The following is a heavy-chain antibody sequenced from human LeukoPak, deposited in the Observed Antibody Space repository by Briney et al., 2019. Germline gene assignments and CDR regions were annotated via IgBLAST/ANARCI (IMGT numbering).Heavy chain of an antibody. Sequence: SETLSLTCTVSGGSISPYYWSWIRQPPGKGLEWIGYIYYSGSTSYNPSLNSRVTISVDTSKNQFSLKLSSMTAADTAVYYCARHGGGGESYPRVFDSWGRGNLITVS. V-gene: IGHV4-59*08. CDR1: GGSISPYY. D-gene: IGHD1-26*01. J-gene: IGHJ4*02. CDR3: ARHGGGGESYPRVFDS. CDR2: IYYSGST.